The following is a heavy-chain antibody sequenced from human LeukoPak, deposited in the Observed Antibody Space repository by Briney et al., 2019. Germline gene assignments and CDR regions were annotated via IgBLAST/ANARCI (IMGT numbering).Heavy chain of an antibody. J-gene: IGHJ6*02. CDR1: GYSFTNYW. CDR2: IHCGDSNT. V-gene: IGHV5-51*01. CDR3: ARFPPGYFGMDV. Sequence: GESLKISCKGSGYSFTNYWIGWVRQMPGKAPEWMGIIHCGDSNTRYSPSFQGQVTISADKFISTAYLQWSTLRASDTAIYYCARFPPGYFGMDVWGQGTTVSVS.